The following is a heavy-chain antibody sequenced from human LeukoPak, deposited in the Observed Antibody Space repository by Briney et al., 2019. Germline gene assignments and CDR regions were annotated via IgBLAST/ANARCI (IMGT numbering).Heavy chain of an antibody. CDR1: GYSFTSYW. D-gene: IGHD2-8*01. CDR3: ARQDRYCTNGVCYLDAFDI. Sequence: GESLKTSCKGSGYSFTSYWIGWVRQMPGKGLEWMGIIYPGDSDTRYSPSFQGQVTISADKSISTAYLQWSSLKASDTAIYYCARQDRYCTNGVCYLDAFDIWGQGTMVTVSS. CDR2: IYPGDSDT. J-gene: IGHJ3*02. V-gene: IGHV5-51*01.